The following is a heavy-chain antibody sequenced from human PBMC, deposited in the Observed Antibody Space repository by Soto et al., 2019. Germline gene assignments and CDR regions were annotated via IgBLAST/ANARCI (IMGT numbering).Heavy chain of an antibody. CDR1: GGTFSSYA. Sequence: QVQLVQSGAEVKKPGSSVKVSCKASGGTFSSYAISWVRQAPGQGLEWMGGIIPIFGTANYAQKFQGRVTFTAEEFPNTAYRDGGSLRPEEPGVYYWSGERGGFGESYFDYWGQGTLVTVSS. V-gene: IGHV1-69*01. D-gene: IGHD3-10*01. CDR3: SGERGGFGESYFDY. J-gene: IGHJ4*02. CDR2: IIPIFGTA.